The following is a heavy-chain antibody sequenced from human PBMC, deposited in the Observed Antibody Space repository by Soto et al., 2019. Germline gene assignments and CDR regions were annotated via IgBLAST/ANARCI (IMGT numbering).Heavy chain of an antibody. CDR1: GFNFDTYA. CDR2: ISGSGGTT. D-gene: IGHD2-8*01. Sequence: EVHLLDSGGGLVQPGGSLTLSCVASGFNFDTYAMSWVRQAPGKGLEWVSAISGSGGTTYYADSVKGRLTISRDNSKNILYLQLNSLRVEDTAVYYCAKGRVRFKSGVQKTFDSWGQGTLVTVSS. J-gene: IGHJ4*02. CDR3: AKGRVRFKSGVQKTFDS. V-gene: IGHV3-23*01.